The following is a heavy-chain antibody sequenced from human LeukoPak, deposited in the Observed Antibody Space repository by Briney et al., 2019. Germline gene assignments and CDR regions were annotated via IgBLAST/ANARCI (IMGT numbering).Heavy chain of an antibody. CDR3: ASLTMVRGRHYYYYMDV. V-gene: IGHV1-69*05. CDR2: IIPIFGTA. D-gene: IGHD3-10*01. CDR1: GGTFSSYA. Sequence: SVKVSCKASGGTFSSYAISWVRQAPGQGLEWMGGIIPIFGTANYAQKFQGRVMITTDESTSTAYMELSSLRSEDTAVYYCASLTMVRGRHYYYYMDVWGKGTTVTVSS. J-gene: IGHJ6*03.